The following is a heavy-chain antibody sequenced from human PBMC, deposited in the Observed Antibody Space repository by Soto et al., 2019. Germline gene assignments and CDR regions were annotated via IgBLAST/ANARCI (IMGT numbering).Heavy chain of an antibody. CDR2: ISSTSIYM. D-gene: IGHD5-12*01. J-gene: IGHJ4*02. Sequence: EVQLVESGGGLVKPGGSLRLSCAASGFTFSTYNMNWVRQAPGTGLEWVSSISSTSIYMYYANSLKGRFTISRDNAKNSLYLQMNSLRAEDTAVYYCARGWLRDPWMYWGEGTLVTVSS. CDR1: GFTFSTYN. V-gene: IGHV3-21*01. CDR3: ARGWLRDPWMY.